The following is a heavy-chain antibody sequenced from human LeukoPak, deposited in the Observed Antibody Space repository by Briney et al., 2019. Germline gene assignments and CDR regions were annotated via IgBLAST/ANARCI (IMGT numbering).Heavy chain of an antibody. CDR1: GFTYSSHA. D-gene: IGHD2-8*01. V-gene: IGHV3-23*01. CDR2: ISGGGGST. J-gene: IGHJ6*02. CDR3: AKDELMVYASDYYYGMDV. Sequence: GGSLRLSCAASGFTYSSHAMSWVRQAPGKGLEWVSAISGGGGSTYYADSVKGRFTISRDNSKNTLYLQMNSLRAEDTAVYYCAKDELMVYASDYYYGMDVWGQGTTVTVSS.